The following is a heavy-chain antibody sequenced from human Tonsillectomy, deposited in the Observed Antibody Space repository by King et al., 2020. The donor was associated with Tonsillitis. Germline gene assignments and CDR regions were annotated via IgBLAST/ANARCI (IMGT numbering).Heavy chain of an antibody. V-gene: IGHV3-23*04. Sequence: VQLVQSGGGLVQTGGSLRLSCAASGFTFSSYAMSWVRQAPGKGLEWVSAISGSGGSTYSADSVKGRFTISRDNSKRTLYLQMNSLRAEDTAVYYCAKHKVATMSLAVFYFWGQGTIVTVSS. CDR2: ISGSGGST. J-gene: IGHJ3*01. CDR1: GFTFSSYA. D-gene: IGHD5-12*01. CDR3: AKHKVATMSLAVFYF.